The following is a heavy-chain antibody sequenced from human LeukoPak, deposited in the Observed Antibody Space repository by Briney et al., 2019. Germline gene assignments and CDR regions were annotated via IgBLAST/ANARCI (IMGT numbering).Heavy chain of an antibody. D-gene: IGHD5-18*01. CDR2: ISSSSSYI. Sequence: GGSLRLSCAASGFTFSSYSMNWVRQAPGKGLEWVSSISSSSSYIYYADSVKGRFTISRDNAKNSLYLQMNSLRAEDTAVYYCARRATTERGHSYGLDFWGQGTLVTVSS. V-gene: IGHV3-21*01. CDR1: GFTFSSYS. J-gene: IGHJ4*02. CDR3: ARRATTERGHSYGLDF.